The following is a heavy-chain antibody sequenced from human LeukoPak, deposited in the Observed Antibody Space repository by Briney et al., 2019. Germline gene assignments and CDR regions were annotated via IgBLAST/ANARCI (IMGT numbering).Heavy chain of an antibody. V-gene: IGHV3-48*04. J-gene: IGHJ4*02. D-gene: IGHD6-13*01. CDR1: GFIFSSYS. CDR3: AKDRIGYSSSWYQGY. Sequence: SGGSLLLSCTASGFIFSSYSMNWVRQAPGKGLEWLAYISTQNSNIFYADSVKGRFTISRDNAKSSVYLQMNSLRAEDTAVYYCAKDRIGYSSSWYQGYWGQGTLVTVSS. CDR2: ISTQNSNI.